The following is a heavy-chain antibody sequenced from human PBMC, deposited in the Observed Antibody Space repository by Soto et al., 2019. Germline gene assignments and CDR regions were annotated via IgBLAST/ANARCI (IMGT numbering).Heavy chain of an antibody. V-gene: IGHV3-66*01. CDR3: ARDILGGSYDFSH. J-gene: IGHJ1*01. Sequence: PGGSLRLSCAASGFIVNNICMTWVLQAPGKGLEWLSTISSDDNTYYADSVKGRFTISRDSSKNTLYLQMNSLRAEDTAVYHCARDILGGSYDFSHGGQGTLVTVSS. CDR2: ISSDDNT. D-gene: IGHD3-3*01. CDR1: GFIVNNIC.